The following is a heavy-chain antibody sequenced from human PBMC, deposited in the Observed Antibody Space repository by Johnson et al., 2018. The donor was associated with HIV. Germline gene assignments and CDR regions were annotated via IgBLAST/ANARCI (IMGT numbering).Heavy chain of an antibody. Sequence: VQLVESGGGVVQPGRSLRLSCAASGFTFSSYAMHWVRQAPGKGLAYVAGISSNSDSTYYADSVKGRFTISKDNTKDTLSLQMSSLRVEDTAVYYCATFGYTSGWIVTDDAFDVWGHGTLVTVSS. J-gene: IGHJ3*01. V-gene: IGHV3-64*07. CDR3: ATFGYTSGWIVTDDAFDV. D-gene: IGHD6-19*01. CDR2: ISSNSDST. CDR1: GFTFSSYA.